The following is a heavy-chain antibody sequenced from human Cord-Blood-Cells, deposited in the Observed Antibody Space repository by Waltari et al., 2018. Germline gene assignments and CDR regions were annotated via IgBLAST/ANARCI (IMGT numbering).Heavy chain of an antibody. V-gene: IGHV3-30-3*01. CDR3: ASPKLTGDHDAFDI. J-gene: IGHJ3*02. D-gene: IGHD7-27*01. CDR2: ISYDGSNK. Sequence: QVQLVEAGGGVVQPGRSLRLSCAASGFTLSSYAMRWVRQAPGKGLEWVAVISYDGSNKYYADSVKGRFTISRDNSKNTLYLQMNSLRAEDTAVYYCASPKLTGDHDAFDIWGQGTMVTVSS. CDR1: GFTLSSYA.